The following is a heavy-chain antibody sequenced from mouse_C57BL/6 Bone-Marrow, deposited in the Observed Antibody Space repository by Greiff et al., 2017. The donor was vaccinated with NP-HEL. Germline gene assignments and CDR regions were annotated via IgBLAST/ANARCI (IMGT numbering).Heavy chain of an antibody. CDR2: IYPSDSET. J-gene: IGHJ4*01. V-gene: IGHV1-61*01. CDR1: GYTFTSYW. D-gene: IGHD2-3*01. CDR3: ARGWFQAMDY. Sequence: QVQLQQPGAELVRPGSSVKLSCKASGYTFTSYWMDWVKQRPGQGLEWIGNIYPSDSETHYNQKFKDKATLTVDKSSSTAYMQLSSLTSEDSAVYYCARGWFQAMDYWGQGTSVTVSS.